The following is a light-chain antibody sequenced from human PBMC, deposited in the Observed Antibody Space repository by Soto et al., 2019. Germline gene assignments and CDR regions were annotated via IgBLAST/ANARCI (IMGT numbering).Light chain of an antibody. CDR1: QTIANY. Sequence: DVQMTQSPSSLSASVGDRVTIACQASQTIANYLNWYQQKPGEARKVLIFAASSLRSGVPSRFSGSGYGTDFTLTINNLHPEDSATYYCQQTHAVPLTFGQGTRLEI. CDR3: QQTHAVPLT. V-gene: IGKV1-39*01. J-gene: IGKJ5*01. CDR2: AAS.